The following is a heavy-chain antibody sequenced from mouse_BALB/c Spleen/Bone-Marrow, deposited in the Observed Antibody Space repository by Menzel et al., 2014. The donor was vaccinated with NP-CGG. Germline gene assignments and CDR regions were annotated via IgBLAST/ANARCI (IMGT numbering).Heavy chain of an antibody. Sequence: EVQVVESGGDLVKPGGSLKLSCAASGFTFSSYGMSWVCQTPDKRLEWVATISSGGGYTYYPDSVKGRLTISRDNAKNTLYLQMSSLKSEDTAMYYCARQGNDYAAWFAYWGQGTLVTVSA. J-gene: IGHJ3*01. V-gene: IGHV5-6*01. CDR1: GFTFSSYG. D-gene: IGHD2-4*01. CDR2: ISSGGGYT. CDR3: ARQGNDYAAWFAY.